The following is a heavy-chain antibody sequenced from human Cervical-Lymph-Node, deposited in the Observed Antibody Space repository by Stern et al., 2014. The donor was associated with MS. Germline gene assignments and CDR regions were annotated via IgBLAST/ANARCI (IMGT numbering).Heavy chain of an antibody. CDR2: IYHSGTA. V-gene: IGHV4-4*02. D-gene: IGHD5-12*01. J-gene: IGHJ4*02. Sequence: QVQLQESGPGLVKPSGTLSLTCAVSGASISDTNWWGWVRQTPGMGLEWIGEIYHSGTANLSPSLKSRVSMSEDKSKNQFSLEVKSVTAADTAIYYCARLHSAYEWFDNWGQGTLVTVSS. CDR1: GASISDTNW. CDR3: ARLHSAYEWFDN.